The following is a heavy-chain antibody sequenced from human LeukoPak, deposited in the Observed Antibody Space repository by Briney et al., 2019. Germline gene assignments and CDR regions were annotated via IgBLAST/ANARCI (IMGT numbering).Heavy chain of an antibody. D-gene: IGHD6-13*01. CDR2: IIPIFGTA. V-gene: IGHV1-69*13. CDR3: ARVGYSSSWSAFDI. J-gene: IGHJ3*02. CDR1: GGTFSSYA. Sequence: SVNVSCKASGGTFSSYAISWVRQAPGQGLEWMGGIIPIFGTANYAQKFQGRVTITADESTSTAYMELSSLRSEDTAVYYCARVGYSSSWSAFDIWGQGTMVTVSS.